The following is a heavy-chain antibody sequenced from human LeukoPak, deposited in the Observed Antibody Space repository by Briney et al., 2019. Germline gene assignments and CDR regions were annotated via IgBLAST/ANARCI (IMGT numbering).Heavy chain of an antibody. D-gene: IGHD2-15*01. CDR1: GGTFSSYT. V-gene: IGHV1-69*02. J-gene: IGHJ5*02. Sequence: SVKVSCKPSGGTFSSYTISWVRQAPVQGLEWMVRIVPILGIANYAQQFQVQVTITADKCPSKAYMEVSSLRSEDTAVYYCARGVRYCSGGSCREEFDPWGQGTLVTVSS. CDR3: ARGVRYCSGGSCREEFDP. CDR2: IVPILGIA.